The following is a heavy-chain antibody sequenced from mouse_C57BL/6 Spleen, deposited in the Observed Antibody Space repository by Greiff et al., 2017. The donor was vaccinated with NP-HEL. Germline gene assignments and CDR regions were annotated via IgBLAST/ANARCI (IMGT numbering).Heavy chain of an antibody. V-gene: IGHV14-4*01. D-gene: IGHD1-1*01. J-gene: IGHJ3*01. CDR3: TTTHYGSSSWFAY. Sequence: VQLQQSGAELVRPGASVKLSCTASGFNIKDDYMHWVKQRPEQGLEWIGWIDPENGDTEYASKFQGKATITADTSSNTAYLQLSSLTSEDTAVYYCTTTHYGSSSWFAYWGQGTLVTVSA. CDR2: IDPENGDT. CDR1: GFNIKDDY.